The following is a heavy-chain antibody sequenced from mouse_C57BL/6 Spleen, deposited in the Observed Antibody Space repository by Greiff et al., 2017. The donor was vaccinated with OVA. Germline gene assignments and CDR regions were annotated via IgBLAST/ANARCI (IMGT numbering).Heavy chain of an antibody. Sequence: QVQLQQPGAELVKPGASVMLSCKASGYTFTSYWMQWVKQRPGQGLEWIGEIDPSDSYTNYNQKFKGKATLTVDTSSSTAYMQLSSLTSEDSAVYYCARRDYYGSSFAYWGQGTLVTVSA. CDR2: IDPSDSYT. D-gene: IGHD1-1*01. CDR1: GYTFTSYW. CDR3: ARRDYYGSSFAY. V-gene: IGHV1-50*01. J-gene: IGHJ3*01.